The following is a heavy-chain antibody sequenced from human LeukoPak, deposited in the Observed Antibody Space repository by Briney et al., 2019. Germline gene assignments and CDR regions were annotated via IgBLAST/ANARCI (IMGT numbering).Heavy chain of an antibody. V-gene: IGHV1-18*04. CDR3: ARDLTIGGPFDY. D-gene: IGHD3-16*01. Sequence: ASVKVSCKASGYTFTGYYMHWVRQAPGQGLEWMGWISAYNGNTNYAQKLQGRVTMTTDTSTSTAYMELRSLRSDDTAVYYCARDLTIGGPFDYWGQGTLVTVSS. CDR1: GYTFTGYY. J-gene: IGHJ4*02. CDR2: ISAYNGNT.